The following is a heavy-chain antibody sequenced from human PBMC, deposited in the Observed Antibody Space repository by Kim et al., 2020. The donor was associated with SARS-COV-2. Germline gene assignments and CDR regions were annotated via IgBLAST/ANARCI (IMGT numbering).Heavy chain of an antibody. V-gene: IGHV4-30-2*01. J-gene: IGHJ3*02. CDR1: GGSISSGGYS. D-gene: IGHD3-16*01. CDR2: IYHSGST. CDR3: AVRLDSYDAFDI. Sequence: SETLSLTCAVSGGSISSGGYSWSWIRQPPGKGLEWIGYIYHSGSTYYNPSLKSRVTISVDRSKNQFSLKLSSVTAADTAVYYCAVRLDSYDAFDIWGQGTMVTVSS.